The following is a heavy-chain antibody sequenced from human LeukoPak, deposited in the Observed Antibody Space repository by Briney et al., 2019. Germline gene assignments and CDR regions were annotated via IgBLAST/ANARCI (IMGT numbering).Heavy chain of an antibody. CDR1: GGSISSSSYY. V-gene: IGHV4-39*01. CDR3: ARHTETNGYSYGYVDY. CDR2: IYYSGST. D-gene: IGHD5-18*01. Sequence: SETLSLTCTVSGGSISSSSYYWGWIRQPPGKGLEWIGSIYYSGSTYYNPSLKSRVTISVDTSKNQFSLKLSSVTAADTAVYYCARHTETNGYSYGYVDYWGQGTLVTVSS. J-gene: IGHJ4*02.